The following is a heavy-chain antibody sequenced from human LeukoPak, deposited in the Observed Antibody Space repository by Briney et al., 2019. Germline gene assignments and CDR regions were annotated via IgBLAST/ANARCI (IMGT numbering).Heavy chain of an antibody. Sequence: GGSLRLSCAASGFTFSSYSMNWVRQAPGKGLEWVSYISSSSSTIYYADSVKGRFTISRDNAKNSLYLQMNSLRAEDTAVYYCARFKAFNWNYVYGMDVWGQGTTVTVSS. CDR3: ARFKAFNWNYVYGMDV. D-gene: IGHD1-20*01. V-gene: IGHV3-48*01. CDR2: ISSSSSTI. J-gene: IGHJ6*02. CDR1: GFTFSSYS.